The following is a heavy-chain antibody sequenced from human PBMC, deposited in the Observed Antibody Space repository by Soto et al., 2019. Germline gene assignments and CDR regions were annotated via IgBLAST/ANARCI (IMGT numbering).Heavy chain of an antibody. CDR3: ANDADSAYFDY. J-gene: IGHJ4*02. D-gene: IGHD2-15*01. CDR1: GFTFSSYG. CDR2: ISYDGSNK. V-gene: IGHV3-30*18. Sequence: QVQLVESGGGVVQPGRSLRLSRAASGFTFSSYGMHWVRQAPGKGLEWVAVISYDGSNKYYADSVKGRFTISRDNSKNTLYLHMNSLRAEDTAVYYCANDADSAYFDYWGQGTLVTVSS.